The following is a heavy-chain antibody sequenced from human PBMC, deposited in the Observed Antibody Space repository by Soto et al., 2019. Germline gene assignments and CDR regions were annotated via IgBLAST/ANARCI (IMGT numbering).Heavy chain of an antibody. CDR2: INADNGKT. CDR1: GYTFTTYA. V-gene: IGHV1-3*01. CDR3: ARDRLYTDVVVAGFDP. D-gene: IGHD2-15*01. Sequence: ASVKVSCKASGYTFTTYAIHWVRQAPGQSLEWMGWINADNGKTKYSQKFQDRVTITRDTSASTAYMELSSLTSEDTAVYYCARDRLYTDVVVAGFDPWGRGTLVTVSS. J-gene: IGHJ5*02.